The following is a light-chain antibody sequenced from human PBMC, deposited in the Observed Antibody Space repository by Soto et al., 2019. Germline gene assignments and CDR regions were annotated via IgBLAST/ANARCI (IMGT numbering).Light chain of an antibody. V-gene: IGKV3-15*01. Sequence: EIVMTHSPATLSVSPGERATLSCRASQSVRDNLAWYQQKPGHAPRLPIYAASTTSTRTPARFSGSGSRTEFPRTIITLQSEDFALYCCLQSKISPYTFGQGMKLEIK. CDR1: QSVRDN. J-gene: IGKJ2*01. CDR3: LQSKISPYT. CDR2: AAS.